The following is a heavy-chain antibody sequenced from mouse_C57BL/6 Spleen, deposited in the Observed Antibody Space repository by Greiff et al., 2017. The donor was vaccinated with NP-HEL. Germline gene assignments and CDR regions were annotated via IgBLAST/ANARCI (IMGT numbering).Heavy chain of an antibody. D-gene: IGHD3-2*02. CDR1: GFTFSSYA. CDR3: ARDDSSGLWFAY. Sequence: EVKLMESGGGLVKPGGSLKLSCAASGFTFSSYAMSWVRQTPEKRLEWVATISDGGSYTYYPDNVKGRFTISSDNAKNNLYLQMSHLKSEDTAMYYCARDDSSGLWFAYWGQGTLVTVSA. J-gene: IGHJ3*01. CDR2: ISDGGSYT. V-gene: IGHV5-4*01.